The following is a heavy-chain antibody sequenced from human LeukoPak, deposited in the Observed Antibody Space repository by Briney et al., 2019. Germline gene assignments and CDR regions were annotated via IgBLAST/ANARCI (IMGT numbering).Heavy chain of an antibody. V-gene: IGHV3-23*01. J-gene: IGHJ4*02. D-gene: IGHD1-1*01. Sequence: SGGSLRLSCGASGFTFSSFVMSWVRQTPGKGLEWVATITAGGSNTYYADSVKGRFTISRDNSKNTLHLQMNSLRAEDTAVYYCATRGTSATKDFADWGQGTLVSVSS. CDR3: ATRGTSATKDFAD. CDR1: GFTFSSFV. CDR2: ITAGGSNT.